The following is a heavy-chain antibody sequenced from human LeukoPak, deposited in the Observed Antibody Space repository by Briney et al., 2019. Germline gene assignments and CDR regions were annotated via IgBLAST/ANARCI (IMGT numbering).Heavy chain of an antibody. CDR2: INVGNGNT. D-gene: IGHD6-13*01. CDR1: GYISTGYV. V-gene: IGHV1-3*01. CDR3: ARGQTYSSSSWFDP. J-gene: IGHJ5*02. Sequence: PEASVRVSCKASGYISTGYVIHWVRQAPGQRLEWMGWINVGNGNTKYLQTFQGRVSITRDTSASTAYMELDSLGSEDTAVYYCARGQTYSSSSWFDPWGQGTLVTVSS.